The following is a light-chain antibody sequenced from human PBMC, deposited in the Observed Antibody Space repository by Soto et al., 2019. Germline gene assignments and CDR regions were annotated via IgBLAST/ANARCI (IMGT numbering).Light chain of an antibody. Sequence: DIVMTQSPLSLPVTPGEPASISCRSSQSLLYSNGYNYLDWYLQKPGQSPQLLIYLGSNRASGVPDRFSGSGSGTDVTLKISRVEAEDVGVYYCMQALQARTFGQGPKVDIK. V-gene: IGKV2-28*01. J-gene: IGKJ1*01. CDR2: LGS. CDR3: MQALQART. CDR1: QSLLYSNGYNY.